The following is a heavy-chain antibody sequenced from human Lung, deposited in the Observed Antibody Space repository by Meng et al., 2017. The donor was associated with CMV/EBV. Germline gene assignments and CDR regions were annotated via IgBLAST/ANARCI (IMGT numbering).Heavy chain of an antibody. CDR1: GFIFGDYL. V-gene: IGHV3-49*04. D-gene: IGHD2-2*01. Sequence: GGSLRLSCTASGFIFGDYLMSWVRQAPGKGPEWAGVIRKNGYGGTTEYAASVKGRFTISRDDSKSIAYLQMNSLKIEDTAVYYCTRGGTSAMRDGMDVWGQGTTVTVSS. CDR3: TRGGTSAMRDGMDV. CDR2: IRKNGYGGTT. J-gene: IGHJ6*02.